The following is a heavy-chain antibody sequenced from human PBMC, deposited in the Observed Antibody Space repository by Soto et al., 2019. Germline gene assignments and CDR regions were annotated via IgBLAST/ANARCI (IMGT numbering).Heavy chain of an antibody. V-gene: IGHV1-18*04. CDR1: GYTFTSYG. J-gene: IGHJ4*02. CDR2: ISAYNGNT. CDR3: ARGGYCDILTGYYKEGYYFDY. D-gene: IGHD3-9*01. Sequence: ASVKISCKASGYTFTSYGISWVRQAPGQGLEWMGWISAYNGNTNYAQKLQGRVTMTTDTSTSTAYMELRGLRSDDTAVYYCARGGYCDILTGYYKEGYYFDYSGQGTLVTVSS.